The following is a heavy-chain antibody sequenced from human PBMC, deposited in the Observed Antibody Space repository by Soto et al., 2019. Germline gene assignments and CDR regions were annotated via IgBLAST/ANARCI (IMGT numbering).Heavy chain of an antibody. CDR1: GYTFTGYY. CDR2: INPNSGGT. CDR3: ARAAPYGYSSGQYEN. J-gene: IGHJ4*02. V-gene: IGHV1-2*04. D-gene: IGHD6-19*01. Sequence: GASVKVSCKASGYTFTGYYMHWVRQAPGQGLEWMGWINPNSGGTNYAQKFQGWVTMTRDTSISTAYMELSRLRSDDTAVYYCARAAPYGYSSGQYENWGQGTLVTVSS.